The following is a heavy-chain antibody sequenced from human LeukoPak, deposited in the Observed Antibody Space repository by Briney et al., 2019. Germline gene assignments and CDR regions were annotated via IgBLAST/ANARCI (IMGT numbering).Heavy chain of an antibody. CDR2: VFRLQTVRT. V-gene: IGHV4-38-2*02. CDR3: ARVLHAPYLIDS. D-gene: IGHD2-8*01. J-gene: IGHJ5*01. CDR1: DSSITSTYY. Sequence: PSETLSLTCTVSDSSITSTYYWAWFRQPPGKGLEWIATVFRLQTVRTFNNPSLEPRVTMSLDPSQNQFSLNLTPVTAADTALYFCARVLHAPYLIDSWGQRTLVTVSS.